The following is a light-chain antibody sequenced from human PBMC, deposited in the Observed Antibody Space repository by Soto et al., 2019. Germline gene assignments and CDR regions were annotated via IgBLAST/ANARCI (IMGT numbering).Light chain of an antibody. Sequence: DVVMTQSPLSLPVTLGQPASISRRSSQSLVYSDGNTYLSWFHQRPGQSPRRLIYKVSNRDSGVPDRFSGSGSGTDFTLKISRVEAEDVGVYYCMQGTHWPPYTFGLGTKLEIK. CDR3: MQGTHWPPYT. J-gene: IGKJ2*01. V-gene: IGKV2-30*01. CDR1: QSLVYSDGNTY. CDR2: KVS.